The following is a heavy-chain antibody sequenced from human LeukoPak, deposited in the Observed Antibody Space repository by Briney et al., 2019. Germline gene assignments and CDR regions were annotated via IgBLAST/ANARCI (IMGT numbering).Heavy chain of an antibody. CDR2: INPNNGGS. V-gene: IGHV1-2*02. CDR3: STGGGIPPTGIHFDY. Sequence: ASVKVSCKASGYTFTSYGISWVRQAPGQGLEWMGWINPNNGGSTYEEKFPGRVTMTRDTSINTAYMELSGLRSDATAAYYCSTGGGIPPTGIHFDYWGQGTLVTVSS. J-gene: IGHJ4*02. CDR1: GYTFTSYG. D-gene: IGHD6-13*01.